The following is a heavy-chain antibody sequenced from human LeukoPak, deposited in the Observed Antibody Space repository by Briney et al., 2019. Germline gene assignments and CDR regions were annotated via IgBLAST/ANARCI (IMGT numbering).Heavy chain of an antibody. D-gene: IGHD6-13*01. J-gene: IGHJ1*01. CDR1: GYTFTSYG. V-gene: IGHV1-69*04. Sequence: SVKVSCKASGYTFTSYGISWVRQAPGQGLEWMGRIIPILGIANYAQKFQGRVTITADKSTSTAYMELSSLRSEDPAVYYCARDHGIAAAGTGYFQHWGQGTLVTVSS. CDR3: ARDHGIAAAGTGYFQH. CDR2: IIPILGIA.